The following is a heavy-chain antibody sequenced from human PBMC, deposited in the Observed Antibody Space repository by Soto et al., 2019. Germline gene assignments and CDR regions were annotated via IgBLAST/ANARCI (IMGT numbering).Heavy chain of an antibody. CDR1: VWILGAYD. Sequence: PSEILCLTCSVTVWILGAYDWSWIRQSPGKGLEWIGHTHYSGRTDHNPSLKSRLSMSLDVSKNQFSLNLSSVTAADTAVYYCARERPYYGFDYWGQGTLVTVS. CDR2: THYSGRT. CDR3: ARERPYYGFDY. J-gene: IGHJ4*02. V-gene: IGHV4-59*01. D-gene: IGHD4-17*01.